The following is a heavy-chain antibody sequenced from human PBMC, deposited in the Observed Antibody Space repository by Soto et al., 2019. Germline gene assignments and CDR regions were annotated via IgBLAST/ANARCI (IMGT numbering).Heavy chain of an antibody. CDR2: IYYSGST. Sequence: LSLTCTVSGGSISSGDYYWSWIRQPPGKGLEWIGYIYYSGSTYYNPSLKSRVTISVDTSKNQFSLKLSSVTAADTAVYYCARVPITFRGARSAIDIWRQGTMGTVSS. CDR3: ARVPITFRGARSAIDI. D-gene: IGHD3-16*01. J-gene: IGHJ3*02. CDR1: GGSISSGDYY. V-gene: IGHV4-30-4*01.